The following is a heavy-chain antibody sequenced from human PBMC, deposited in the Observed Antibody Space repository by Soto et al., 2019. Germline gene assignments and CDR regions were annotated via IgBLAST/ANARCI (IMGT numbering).Heavy chain of an antibody. J-gene: IGHJ6*02. V-gene: IGHV3-53*01. CDR2: IWSAGLI. CDR1: GFTVSSKY. CDR3: AREAPMDV. Sequence: AGSLRLSCAASGFTVSSKYMSWVRQAPGRGLEWVSVIWSAGLIYYADSVRGRFTISRDISKNILYLEMTSLRADDTAVYYCAREAPMDVWGQGTTVTVSS.